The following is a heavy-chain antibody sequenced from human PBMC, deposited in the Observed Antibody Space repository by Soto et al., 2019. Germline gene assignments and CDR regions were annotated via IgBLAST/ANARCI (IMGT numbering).Heavy chain of an antibody. CDR3: ARGRGYSGDDHYYYFDMDV. Sequence: SVKVSCKASGGTFNNYPITCVLQSPGEWLEWMGGSIPIFGTANYAQKFQGRVTISVDESTSTAYMELSSLRSEDTAVYYCARGRGYSGDDHYYYFDMDVWGQGTTVTVSS. V-gene: IGHV1-69*13. CDR1: GGTFNNYP. CDR2: SIPIFGTA. J-gene: IGHJ6*02. D-gene: IGHD5-12*01.